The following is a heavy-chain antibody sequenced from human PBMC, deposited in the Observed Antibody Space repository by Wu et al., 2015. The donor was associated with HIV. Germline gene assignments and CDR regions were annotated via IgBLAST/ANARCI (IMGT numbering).Heavy chain of an antibody. J-gene: IGHJ4*02. CDR1: GGTFSNYG. Sequence: QVQLVQSGAEVKKPGSSVKVPCKASGGTFSNYGISWVRQAPGQGLEWMGRISAYNINTNNAQKFQGRVTMTTDTFTSTAYMELRSLTSDDTALYYCASYGPGYNWMYSWGQGTLVTVSS. CDR3: ASYGPGYNWMYS. CDR2: ISAYNINT. D-gene: IGHD1-20*01. V-gene: IGHV1-18*01.